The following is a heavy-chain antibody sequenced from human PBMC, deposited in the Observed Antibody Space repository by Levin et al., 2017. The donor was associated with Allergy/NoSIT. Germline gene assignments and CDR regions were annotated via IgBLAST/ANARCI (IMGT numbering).Heavy chain of an antibody. Sequence: TGGSLRLSCAASGFTFSNAWMSWVRQAPGKGLEWVGRIKSKTDGGTTDYAAPVKGRFTISRDDSKNTLYLQMNSLKTEDTAVYYCTTDPIDDYYGSGSWGQGTLVTVSS. J-gene: IGHJ4*02. D-gene: IGHD3-10*01. CDR2: IKSKTDGGTT. V-gene: IGHV3-15*01. CDR3: TTDPIDDYYGSGS. CDR1: GFTFSNAW.